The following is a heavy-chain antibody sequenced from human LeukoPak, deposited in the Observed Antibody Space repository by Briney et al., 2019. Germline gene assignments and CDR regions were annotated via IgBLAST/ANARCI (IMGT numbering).Heavy chain of an antibody. CDR2: ISNDGNTK. V-gene: IGHV3-30-3*01. J-gene: IGHJ4*02. D-gene: IGHD1-26*01. CDR1: GFTFSSYA. Sequence: GGSLRLSCAASGFTFSSYAMHWVRQAPGKGLEWVTVISNDGNTKYYADSVRGRFTISRDNSKNTLYLQMNSLRAEDTAVYYCARERWELFFDYWGQGTLVTVSS. CDR3: ARERWELFFDY.